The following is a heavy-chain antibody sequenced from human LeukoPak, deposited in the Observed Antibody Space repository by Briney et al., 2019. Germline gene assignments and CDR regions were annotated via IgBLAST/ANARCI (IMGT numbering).Heavy chain of an antibody. Sequence: SETLSLTCTVSGGSISSYYWSWSRQPPGKGLEWIGYIYYSGSTNYNPSLKSRVTISVDTSKNQFSLKLSSVTAADTAVYYCARDGIAAAGTGDDNWFDPWGQGTLVTVSS. J-gene: IGHJ5*02. D-gene: IGHD6-13*01. CDR3: ARDGIAAAGTGDDNWFDP. CDR2: IYYSGST. CDR1: GGSISSYY. V-gene: IGHV4-59*01.